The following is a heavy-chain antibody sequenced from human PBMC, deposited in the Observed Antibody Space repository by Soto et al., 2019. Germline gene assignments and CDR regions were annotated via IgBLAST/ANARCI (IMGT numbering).Heavy chain of an antibody. CDR1: GNILTSYY. J-gene: IGHJ6*02. V-gene: IGHV1-46*01. D-gene: IGHD2-21*02. Sequence: ASVKVSCKAAGNILTSYYMHWVRQAPGQGLEWMGTISPNSGSVNYAQNFQGRVTMTRDTSTNTVYMGLSSLRSEDTAVYYCARDPSIVVVTGRLYYYYGMDVWGQGTTVTVSS. CDR2: ISPNSGSV. CDR3: ARDPSIVVVTGRLYYYYGMDV.